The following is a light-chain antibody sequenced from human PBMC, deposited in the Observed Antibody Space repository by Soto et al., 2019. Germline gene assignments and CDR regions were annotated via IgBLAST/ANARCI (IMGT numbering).Light chain of an antibody. Sequence: QLVLTQPPSVSRAPGQRVTISCTESSSNIGAGYDVHWYQQLPGTAPKLLIYGNSNRPSGVPDRFSGSKSGTSASLAITGLQAEDEADYYCQSYDSSLSGWVFGGGTKVTVL. J-gene: IGLJ3*02. CDR2: GNS. CDR3: QSYDSSLSGWV. CDR1: SSNIGAGYD. V-gene: IGLV1-40*01.